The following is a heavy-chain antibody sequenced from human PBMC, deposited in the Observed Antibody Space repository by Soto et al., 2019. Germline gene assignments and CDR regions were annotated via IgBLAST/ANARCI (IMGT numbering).Heavy chain of an antibody. D-gene: IGHD2-15*01. CDR1: GGTFSSYA. Sequence: SVKVSCKASGGTFSSYAISWVRQAPGQGLEWMGGIIPIFGTANYAQKFQGRVTITADESTSTAYMELSSLRSEDTAVYYCARQDLNGRGGGYWFDTWGQGTLVTVSS. CDR3: ARQDLNGRGGGYWFDT. CDR2: IIPIFGTA. V-gene: IGHV1-69*13. J-gene: IGHJ5*02.